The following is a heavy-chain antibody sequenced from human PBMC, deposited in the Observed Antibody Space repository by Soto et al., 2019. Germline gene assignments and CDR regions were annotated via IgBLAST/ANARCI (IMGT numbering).Heavy chain of an antibody. CDR2: INSDGSST. D-gene: IGHD6-13*01. J-gene: IGHJ6*03. Sequence: GGSLRLSCAASGFTFSSYWMHWVRQAPGKGLVWVSRINSDGSSTSYADSVKGRFTISRDNAKNTLYLQMNSLRAEDTAVYYCARDQGSSWPYYYYYYMDVWGKGTTVTVSS. CDR1: GFTFSSYW. V-gene: IGHV3-74*01. CDR3: ARDQGSSWPYYYYYYMDV.